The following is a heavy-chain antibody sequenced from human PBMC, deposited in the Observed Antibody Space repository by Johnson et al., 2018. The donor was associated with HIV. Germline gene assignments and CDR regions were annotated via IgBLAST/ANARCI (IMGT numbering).Heavy chain of an antibody. CDR3: TTGLDGDAFDI. V-gene: IGHV3-15*01. D-gene: IGHD3/OR15-3a*01. Sequence: MMLVESGGGLVQPGGSLRLSCGAPGFSFNNYWMSWVRQAPGKGLEWVGRIKSKTDGGTTDYAAPVKGRFTISRDDSKNTLYLQMNSLKTEDPAVYYCTTGLDGDAFDIWGQGTMVTVSS. CDR1: GFSFNNYW. J-gene: IGHJ3*02. CDR2: IKSKTDGGTT.